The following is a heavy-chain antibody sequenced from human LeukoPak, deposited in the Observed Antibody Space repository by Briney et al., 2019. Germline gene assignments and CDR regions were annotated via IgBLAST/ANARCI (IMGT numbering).Heavy chain of an antibody. J-gene: IGHJ3*02. CDR1: GGTFGSYA. V-gene: IGHV1-69*05. CDR2: IISVFGIT. Sequence: SVKVSCRASGGTFGSYAINWVRRAPGQGLEWIGAIISVFGITNYAQKFQGRVTVTTDEPTSTAFMELSSLTSEDTAIYYCVRDKGGLTIMDAFDIWGQGTLVIVSS. CDR3: VRDKGGLTIMDAFDI. D-gene: IGHD2-8*01.